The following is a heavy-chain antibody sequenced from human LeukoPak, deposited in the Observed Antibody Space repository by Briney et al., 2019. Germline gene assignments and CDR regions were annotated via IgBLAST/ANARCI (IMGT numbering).Heavy chain of an antibody. J-gene: IGHJ4*02. CDR3: AKDPRTRDSSGY. CDR1: GFTFSIYA. Sequence: GGSLRLSCAASGFTFSIYAMSWVRQAPGKGLEWVSTISGSGGSTHYAASVTGRFTISRDNSKNTLNLQMNSLRAEDTAVYYCAKDPRTRDSSGYWGQGTLVTVSS. CDR2: ISGSGGST. V-gene: IGHV3-23*01. D-gene: IGHD3-22*01.